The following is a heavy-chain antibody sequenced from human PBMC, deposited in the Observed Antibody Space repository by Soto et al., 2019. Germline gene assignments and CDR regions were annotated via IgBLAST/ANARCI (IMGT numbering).Heavy chain of an antibody. J-gene: IGHJ5*02. V-gene: IGHV4-38-2*01. D-gene: IGHD6-6*01. Sequence: SETLSLTCAVSGYSISSGYYWGWIRQPPGKGLEWIGSIYHSGSTYYNPSLKSRVTISVDTSKNQFSLKLSSVTAADTAVYYCARVRYSSSSQGRFAPRGQRTLVTVSS. CDR2: IYHSGST. CDR3: ARVRYSSSSQGRFAP. CDR1: GYSISSGYY.